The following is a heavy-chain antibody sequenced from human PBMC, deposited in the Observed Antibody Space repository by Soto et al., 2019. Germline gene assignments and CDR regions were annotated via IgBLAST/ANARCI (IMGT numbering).Heavy chain of an antibody. CDR2: INHSGST. D-gene: IGHD2-15*01. CDR3: ARKGGKRYYFDY. J-gene: IGHJ4*02. Sequence: QVQLQQWGAGLLKPSETLSLTCAVYGGSFSGYYWNWIRQSPGKGLEWIGEINHSGSTNYNPSLKSRVNISVDTSKNQFSLKLNSVTAADTAVYYCARKGGKRYYFDYWGQGTLVTVSS. V-gene: IGHV4-34*01. CDR1: GGSFSGYY.